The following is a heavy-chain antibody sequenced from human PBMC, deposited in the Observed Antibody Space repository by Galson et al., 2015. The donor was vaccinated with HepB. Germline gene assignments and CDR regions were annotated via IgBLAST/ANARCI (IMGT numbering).Heavy chain of an antibody. V-gene: IGHV3-11*01. J-gene: IGHJ4*02. D-gene: IGHD6-13*01. Sequence: SLRLSCAASGFTFSDYYMSWIRQAPGKGLEWVSYISSSGSTIYYADSVKGRFTISRDNAKNSLYLQMNSLRAGDTAVYYCARDGRIAAAGTVFDYWGQGTLVTVSS. CDR1: GFTFSDYY. CDR3: ARDGRIAAAGTVFDY. CDR2: ISSSGSTI.